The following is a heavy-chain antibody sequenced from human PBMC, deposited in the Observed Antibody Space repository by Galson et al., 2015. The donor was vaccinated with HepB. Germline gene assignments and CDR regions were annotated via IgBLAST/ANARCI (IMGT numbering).Heavy chain of an antibody. V-gene: IGHV3-53*01. CDR1: GFSVSSNY. J-gene: IGHJ4*02. D-gene: IGHD3-22*01. Sequence: SLRLSCAVSGFSVSSNYMTWVRQAPGKGLECVAHIYSGGSTYYADSVKGRFTVSRDNSKNTLYLQMSSLRAEDAAVYYCARGLVSSGYYGDYWGQGTLVTVSS. CDR3: ARGLVSSGYYGDY. CDR2: IYSGGST.